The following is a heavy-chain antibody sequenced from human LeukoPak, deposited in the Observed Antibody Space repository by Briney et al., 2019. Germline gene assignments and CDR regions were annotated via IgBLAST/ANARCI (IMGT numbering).Heavy chain of an antibody. CDR1: GFTFSSYA. V-gene: IGHV3-23*01. J-gene: IGHJ4*02. CDR3: AKDYQAHYYGSGSYYANFDY. CDR2: ISGSGGRT. D-gene: IGHD3-10*01. Sequence: GGSLRLSCAASGFTFSSYAMSWVRQAPGKGLELVSAISGSGGRTYYADSVKGRFTISRDNSKNTLYLQMNSLRAEDTAVYYCAKDYQAHYYGSGSYYANFDYWGQGTLVTVSS.